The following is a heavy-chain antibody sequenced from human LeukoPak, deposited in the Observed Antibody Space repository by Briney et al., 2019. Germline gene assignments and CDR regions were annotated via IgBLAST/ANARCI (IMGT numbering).Heavy chain of an antibody. CDR3: ARDFSSKNWFDT. J-gene: IGHJ5*02. CDR1: GDSVSTYP. CDR2: VYSNGNT. D-gene: IGHD2/OR15-2a*01. Sequence: SETLSLTCTVFGDSVSTYPWSWIRQPAGEGLEWIGRVYSNGNTNYNPSLKSRVTLSTDRSKNQVSLKLTSVTAADTATYYCARDFSSKNWFDTWGQGTLVTVSS. V-gene: IGHV4-4*07.